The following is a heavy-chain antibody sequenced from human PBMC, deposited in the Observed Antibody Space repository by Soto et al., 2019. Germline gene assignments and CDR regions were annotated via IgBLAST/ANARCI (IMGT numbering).Heavy chain of an antibody. CDR3: ARDLQPRTVAAATIHYYYYGMDA. V-gene: IGHV1-46*01. D-gene: IGHD6-25*01. J-gene: IGHJ6*02. Sequence: GASVKVSCKASGYTFTSYYMHWVRQAPGQGLEWMGIINPSGGSTSYAQKFQGRVTMTRDTSTSTVYMELSSLRSEDTAVYYCARDLQPRTVAAATIHYYYYGMDAWGQGTTVTVSS. CDR2: INPSGGST. CDR1: GYTFTSYY.